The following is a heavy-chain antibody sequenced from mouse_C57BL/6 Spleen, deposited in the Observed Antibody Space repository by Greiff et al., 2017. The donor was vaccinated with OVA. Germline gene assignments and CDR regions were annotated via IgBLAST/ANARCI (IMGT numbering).Heavy chain of an antibody. J-gene: IGHJ4*01. CDR2: INPSSGYT. D-gene: IGHD1-1*01. CDR1: GYTFTSYT. V-gene: IGHV1-4*01. CDR3: AREDYYGSSPYYAMDY. Sequence: QVQLKESGAELARPGASVKMSCKASGYTFTSYTMHWVKQRPGQGLEWIGYINPSSGYTKYNQKFKDKATLTADKSSSTAYMQLSSLTSEDSAVYYCAREDYYGSSPYYAMDYWGQGTSVTVSS.